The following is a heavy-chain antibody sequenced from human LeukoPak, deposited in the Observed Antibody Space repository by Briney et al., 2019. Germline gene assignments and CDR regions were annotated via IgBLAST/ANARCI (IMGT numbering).Heavy chain of an antibody. CDR2: INPNSGGT. J-gene: IGHJ4*02. V-gene: IGHV1-2*02. Sequence: GASVKVSCKAFGYTFTGYYMHWVRQAPGQGLEWMGWINPNSGGTNYAQKFQGRVTMTRDTSISTAYMELSRLRSDDTAVYYCARDIVVVPAADHDDYWGQGTLVTVSS. CDR1: GYTFTGYY. D-gene: IGHD2-2*01. CDR3: ARDIVVVPAADHDDY.